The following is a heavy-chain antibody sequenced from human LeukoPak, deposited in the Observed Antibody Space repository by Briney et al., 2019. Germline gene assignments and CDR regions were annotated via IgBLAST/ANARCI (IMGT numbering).Heavy chain of an antibody. CDR2: IYYTGST. CDR3: ARRASSYYFDN. V-gene: IGHV4-59*01. CDR1: GDSIINYY. J-gene: IGHJ4*02. D-gene: IGHD3-16*02. Sequence: SETLSLTCTVSGDSIINYYCSWIRQTPGNGLEWIGFIYYTGSTSYNPSLKSRVTMSVDRSKNLFSLNLSSVTAADTAVYYCARRASSYYFDNWSQGTLVTVSS.